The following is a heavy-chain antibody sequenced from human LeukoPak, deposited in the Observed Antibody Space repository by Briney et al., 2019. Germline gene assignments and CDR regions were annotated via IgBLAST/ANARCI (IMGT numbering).Heavy chain of an antibody. Sequence: PGGSLRLSCAASGFTFSSYAMSWVRQAPGKGLEWVSAISGSGGSTYYADSVKGRSTISRDNSKNTLSLQMNSLRAEDTAVYYCARDGFLVHYGSGRNRPFDYWGQGALVADSS. D-gene: IGHD3-10*01. CDR3: ARDGFLVHYGSGRNRPFDY. V-gene: IGHV3-23*01. CDR1: GFTFSSYA. CDR2: ISGSGGST. J-gene: IGHJ4*02.